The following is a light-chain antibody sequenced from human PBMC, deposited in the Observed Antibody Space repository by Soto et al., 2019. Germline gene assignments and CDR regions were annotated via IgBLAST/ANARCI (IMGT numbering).Light chain of an antibody. V-gene: IGKV3-20*01. CDR2: LAS. CDR3: QHFGTSSWT. J-gene: IGKJ1*01. CDR1: QTISSAS. Sequence: EVVLTQSPGILSFSPGERATLSCRASQTISSASVAWYQQKAGQAPRLLMYLASTRAPGISDRFSGGGSGTDFTLSISRLEPEDLAVYHCQHFGTSSWTFGQGTRVEI.